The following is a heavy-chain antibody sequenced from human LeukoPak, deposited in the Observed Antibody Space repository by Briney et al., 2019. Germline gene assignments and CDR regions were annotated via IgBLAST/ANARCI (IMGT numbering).Heavy chain of an antibody. CDR2: IYHSGST. J-gene: IGHJ4*02. CDR3: ARQSNQFDY. V-gene: IGHV4-38-2*02. CDR1: GYSISSGYY. D-gene: IGHD1-14*01. Sequence: SETLSLTCTVSGYSISSGYYWGWIRQPPGKGLEWVGSIYHSGSTYYNPSLKSRVTISVDTSKNQFSLKLSSVTAADTAVYYCARQSNQFDYWGQGTLVTVSS.